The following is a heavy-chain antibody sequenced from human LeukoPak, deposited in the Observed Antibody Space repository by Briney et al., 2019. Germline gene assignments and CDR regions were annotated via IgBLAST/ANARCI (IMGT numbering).Heavy chain of an antibody. CDR1: EDTFRNTYG. CDR2: ISGSGRNT. J-gene: IGHJ4*02. D-gene: IGHD2-15*01. CDR3: AKAGYCNGGTCYGNFAY. Sequence: GGSLRLSCAASEDTFRNTYGMNWVRQAPGKGLEWVSGISGSGRNTYYADSVEGRFTISRDTSKNTLCLQMNSLRAEDTAIYFCAKAGYCNGGTCYGNFAYWGQGTLVTVSS. V-gene: IGHV3-23*01.